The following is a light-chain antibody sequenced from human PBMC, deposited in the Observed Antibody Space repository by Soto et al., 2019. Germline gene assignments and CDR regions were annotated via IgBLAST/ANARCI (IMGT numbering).Light chain of an antibody. CDR3: QQYHRYWT. Sequence: DIQMIQSPSTLSASVGDRVTITCRASQNIYNWLAWYQQKLGKAPKLLIYDVSNLESGVPSRFSGSGSGTEFTLTIRSLQPDDFATYYCQQYHRYWTFGQGTKVDIK. CDR2: DVS. CDR1: QNIYNW. V-gene: IGKV1-5*01. J-gene: IGKJ1*01.